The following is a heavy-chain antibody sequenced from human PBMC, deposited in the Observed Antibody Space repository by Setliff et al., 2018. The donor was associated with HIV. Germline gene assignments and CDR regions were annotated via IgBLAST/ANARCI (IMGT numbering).Heavy chain of an antibody. CDR1: GDSMSSSGYY. V-gene: IGHV4-39*07. CDR2: VDYTGST. D-gene: IGHD2-21*02. Sequence: TSETLSLTCTVSGDSMSSSGYYWGWVRQPPGKGLEWVGNVDYTGSTYYNPSLKSRVTISVDTSKNQFSLRLNSVTAADTAVYYCARQGNIVVVTSFDYWGQGTLVTVSS. CDR3: ARQGNIVVVTSFDY. J-gene: IGHJ4*02.